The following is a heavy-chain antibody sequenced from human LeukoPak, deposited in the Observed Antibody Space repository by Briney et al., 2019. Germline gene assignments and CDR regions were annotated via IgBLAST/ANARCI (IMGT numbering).Heavy chain of an antibody. Sequence: LETLSLTCTVSGGSISSYYWSWIRQPPGKGLEWIGYIYYSGSTNYNPSLKSRVTISVDTSKNQFSLKLSSVTAADTAVYYCAIDLGGVGGFDYWGQGTLVTVSS. D-gene: IGHD3-10*01. J-gene: IGHJ4*02. CDR3: AIDLGGVGGFDY. CDR1: GGSISSYY. CDR2: IYYSGST. V-gene: IGHV4-59*01.